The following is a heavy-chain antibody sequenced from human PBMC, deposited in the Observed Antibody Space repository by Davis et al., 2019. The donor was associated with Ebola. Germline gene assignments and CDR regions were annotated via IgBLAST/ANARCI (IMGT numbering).Heavy chain of an antibody. V-gene: IGHV3-48*02. D-gene: IGHD3-10*02. J-gene: IGHJ4*02. CDR2: INTRGDAR. CDR3: VRDYLFAFDS. Sequence: GESLKISCAASGFVFSDFSMNWVRQTPGKGLEWIAHINTRGDARVYADSVRGRLTISRDDAANSLSLQMDSLKHEDTAVYYCVRDYLFAFDSWGQGTPVTVSS. CDR1: GFVFSDFS.